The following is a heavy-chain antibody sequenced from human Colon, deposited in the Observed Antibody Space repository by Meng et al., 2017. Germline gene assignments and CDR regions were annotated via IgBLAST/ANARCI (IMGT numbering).Heavy chain of an antibody. D-gene: IGHD6-19*01. CDR3: VRSSAWVRTGFDP. CDR1: GGSISTSGYY. V-gene: IGHV4-39*01. J-gene: IGHJ5*02. Sequence: QPQLQESGPGLVKPPETLPLTCSVSGGSISTSGYYWGWIRQPPGKGLEWIGSIGHSGFTYYTPSLKSRVTVSIDTSRNQFSLWLTSVTAADTAVYYCVRSSAWVRTGFDPWGQGTLVTVSS. CDR2: IGHSGFT.